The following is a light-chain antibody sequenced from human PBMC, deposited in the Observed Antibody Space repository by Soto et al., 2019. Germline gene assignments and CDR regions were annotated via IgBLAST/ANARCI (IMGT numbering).Light chain of an antibody. J-gene: IGKJ1*01. Sequence: EIVLTQSPGTLSLSPGERATLSCRASQSVSSSYLAWYQQKPGQAPRLLIYGASSRATGIPDRFSGSGSGTEFTLTISSLQPDDFATYYCQQYTSYQWTFGQGTKV. CDR2: GAS. CDR1: QSVSSSY. V-gene: IGKV3-20*01. CDR3: QQYTSYQWT.